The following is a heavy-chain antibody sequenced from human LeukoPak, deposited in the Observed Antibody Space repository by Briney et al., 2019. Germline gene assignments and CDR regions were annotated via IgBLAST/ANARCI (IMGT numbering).Heavy chain of an antibody. Sequence: PGGSLRLSCAASGFSFSNYEMNCVRQAPGKGLEWVSYISSSGSTIYYPDSVKGRFTISRDNAKNSLYLQMNRLRAEDTAVYYCARDQDDYGDYWYFDLWGRGTLVTVSS. J-gene: IGHJ2*01. V-gene: IGHV3-48*03. CDR3: ARDQDDYGDYWYFDL. CDR1: GFSFSNYE. D-gene: IGHD4-17*01. CDR2: ISSSGSTI.